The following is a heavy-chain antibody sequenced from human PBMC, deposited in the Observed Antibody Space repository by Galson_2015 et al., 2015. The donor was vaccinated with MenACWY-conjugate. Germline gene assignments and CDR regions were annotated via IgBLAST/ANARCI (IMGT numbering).Heavy chain of an antibody. CDR3: ATSNYYDGGGPVCLN. V-gene: IGHV3-30*03. CDR2: ISKDARQT. D-gene: IGHD3-22*01. J-gene: IGHJ1*01. Sequence: SLRLSCAAAGFTFSSIGMHWVRRSPGKGLEWLALISKDARQTFYADSVEGRFTIYRDNSNNTLYLEMNSLRVDDTAVYYCATSNYYDGGGPVCLNWGQGTLVTVSS. CDR1: GFTFSSIG.